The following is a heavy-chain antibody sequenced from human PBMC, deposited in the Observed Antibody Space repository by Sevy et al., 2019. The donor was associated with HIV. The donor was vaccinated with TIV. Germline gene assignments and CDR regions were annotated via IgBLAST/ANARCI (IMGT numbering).Heavy chain of an antibody. CDR1: GFTFGDYC. J-gene: IGHJ4*02. CDR3: TRWKAATSIFDY. V-gene: IGHV3-49*04. CDR2: LKSDVYGGTG. Sequence: GGSLRLSCTASGFTFGDYCMSWVRQAPGKGLEWVAFLKSDVYGGTGDHAASVRGRFVTSRDDSKTIAYLQMNDLKTEDKGAYYCTRWKAATSIFDYWGQGALVTVSS. D-gene: IGHD6-13*01.